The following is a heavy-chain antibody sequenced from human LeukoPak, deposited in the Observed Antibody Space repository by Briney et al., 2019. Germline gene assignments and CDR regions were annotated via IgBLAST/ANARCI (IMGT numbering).Heavy chain of an antibody. CDR2: INWNGGST. J-gene: IGHJ4*02. Sequence: GGSLRPSCAASGFSFDDYGMSWVRQAPGKGLEWVSGINWNGGSTHYEDSVKGRFTISRDNAKNSLYLEMSSLRAEDTALYYCARDSRRVVAGFFDFWGRGTLVTVSS. V-gene: IGHV3-20*04. D-gene: IGHD6-19*01. CDR3: ARDSRRVVAGFFDF. CDR1: GFSFDDYG.